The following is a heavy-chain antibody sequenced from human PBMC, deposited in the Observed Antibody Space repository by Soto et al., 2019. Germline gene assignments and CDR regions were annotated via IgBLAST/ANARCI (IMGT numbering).Heavy chain of an antibody. D-gene: IGHD3-22*01. CDR3: AKKNYDSGVYYHYYYGRDV. J-gene: IGHJ6*04. CDR2: IYYSGST. CDR1: GGSISSYY. V-gene: IGHV4-59*12. Sequence: SETLSLTCTVSGGSISSYYWSWIRQPPGKGLEWIGYIYYSGSTNYNPSLKSRVTISVDTSKNQFSLKLSSVTAADTAVYYCAKKNYDSGVYYHYYYGRDVGAKGTTVTVPS.